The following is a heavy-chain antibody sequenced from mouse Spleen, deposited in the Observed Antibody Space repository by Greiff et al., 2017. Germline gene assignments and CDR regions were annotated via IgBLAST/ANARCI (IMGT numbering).Heavy chain of an antibody. J-gene: IGHJ3*01. CDR3: ARGPHGDPFAY. V-gene: IGHV2-9*02. CDR2: IWAGGST. CDR1: GFSLTSYG. Sequence: VKLVESGPGLVTPSPTLSISCTASGFSLTSYGIHWVRQPPGKGLEWLGVIWAGGSTNYYSDPMSGLSISKDNSTSQVFIKMNSVQTDDTAMYYCARGPHGDPFAYWGQGTLVTVSA. D-gene: IGHD2-13*01.